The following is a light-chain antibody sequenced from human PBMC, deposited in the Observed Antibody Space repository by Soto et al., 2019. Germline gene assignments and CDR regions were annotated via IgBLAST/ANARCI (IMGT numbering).Light chain of an antibody. CDR1: QIFRGL. CDR2: GAS. J-gene: IGKJ1*01. CDR3: QQDKKWPWT. V-gene: IGKV3-15*01. Sequence: MVCTPCPAPLSLSKGERATLSCRASQIFRGLLAWYQQKPGQAPRLLIYGASTRATGIPARFSGSGSGTEFTLTITSLQSEDFAVYYCQQDKKWPWTFGQGTKVDI.